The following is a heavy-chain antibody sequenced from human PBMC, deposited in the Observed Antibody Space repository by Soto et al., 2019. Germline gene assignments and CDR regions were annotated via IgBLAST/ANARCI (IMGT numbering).Heavy chain of an antibody. CDR3: ARAVAVSADFDY. CDR2: INAGNGNT. CDR1: GYTFTGYA. V-gene: IGHV1-3*05. Sequence: QVQLVQSGAEEKKPGASVKVSCKASGYTFTGYAMHWVRQAPGQRLEWMGWINAGNGNTKYSQKFQGRVTITRDTPARTAYMELSSLRSEDTAVYYCARAVAVSADFDYWGQGTLVTVSS. D-gene: IGHD6-19*01. J-gene: IGHJ4*02.